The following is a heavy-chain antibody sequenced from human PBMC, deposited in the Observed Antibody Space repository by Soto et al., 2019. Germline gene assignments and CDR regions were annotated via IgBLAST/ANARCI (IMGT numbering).Heavy chain of an antibody. Sequence: EVQLVESGGGLVQPGGSLRLSCAASGFTFSSYSMNWVRQAPGKGLEWVSYISSSSSTIYYADSVKGRFTISRDNAKNSLNLQMNSLRDEDTAVYYCAREGDSSGYFFAFDIWGQGTMVTVSS. J-gene: IGHJ3*02. V-gene: IGHV3-48*02. CDR1: GFTFSSYS. CDR3: AREGDSSGYFFAFDI. CDR2: ISSSSSTI. D-gene: IGHD3-22*01.